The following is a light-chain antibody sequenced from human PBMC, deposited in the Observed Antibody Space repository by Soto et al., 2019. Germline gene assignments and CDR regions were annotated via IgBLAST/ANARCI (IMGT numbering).Light chain of an antibody. J-gene: IGKJ3*01. CDR1: QSVSSN. CDR3: QQYNNWPFT. V-gene: IGKV3-15*01. CDR2: GAS. Sequence: EIVMTQSPATLYVSPGERATLSCRASQSVSSNLAWYQQKPGQAPRLLIYGASTRATGIPARFSGSGSGTEFTLTISSLQSEDFAVYYRQQYNNWPFTFGPATKVDIK.